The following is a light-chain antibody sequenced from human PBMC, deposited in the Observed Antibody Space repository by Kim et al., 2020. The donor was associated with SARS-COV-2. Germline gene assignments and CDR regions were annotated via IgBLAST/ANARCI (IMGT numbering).Light chain of an antibody. CDR1: ESLSGNH. Sequence: SPGARATLSCRASESLSGNHLAWYQQKPGQAPRLLIYRTSSRAAGIPDRFSGRGSGTDFTLTISRLEPEDFAVYYCQQYVISPRTFGQGTKVDIK. CDR2: RTS. J-gene: IGKJ1*01. V-gene: IGKV3-20*01. CDR3: QQYVISPRT.